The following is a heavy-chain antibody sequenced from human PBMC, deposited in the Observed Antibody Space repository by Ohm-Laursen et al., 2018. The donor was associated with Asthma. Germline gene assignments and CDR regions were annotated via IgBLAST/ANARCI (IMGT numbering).Heavy chain of an antibody. D-gene: IGHD4-17*01. CDR2: ISGSGGTT. V-gene: IGHV3-23*01. Sequence: SLRLSCSAPGFIFSTYAMNWVRQAPGQGLEWVSVISGSGGTTYYADSVEGRLTISRDNSKNTMYLQMNSLRAEDTAVYYCAKDLGTVTKGYFDYWGQGTLVTVSS. CDR1: GFIFSTYA. CDR3: AKDLGTVTKGYFDY. J-gene: IGHJ4*02.